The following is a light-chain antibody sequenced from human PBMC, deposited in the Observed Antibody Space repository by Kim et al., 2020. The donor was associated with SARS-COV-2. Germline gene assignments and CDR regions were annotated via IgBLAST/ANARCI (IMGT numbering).Light chain of an antibody. CDR1: QSISTY. CDR2: AAS. J-gene: IGKJ5*01. Sequence: DIQMTQSPSSLSASAGDRVTITCRASQSISTYLNWYQQKPGKAPKLLIYAASSLQSGVPSRFSGSGSGTDFTLTISSLQPEDFVTYYCQQSYSSPITFGQETRLEIK. CDR3: QQSYSSPIT. V-gene: IGKV1-39*01.